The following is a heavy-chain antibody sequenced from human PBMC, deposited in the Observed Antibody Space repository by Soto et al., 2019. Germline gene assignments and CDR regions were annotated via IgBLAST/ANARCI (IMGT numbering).Heavy chain of an antibody. CDR3: ARHKGLDDYGDYVWEAQFDY. J-gene: IGHJ4*02. Sequence: PSETLSLTCTVSGGSISSYYWSWIRQPPGKGLEWIGYIYYSGSTNYNPSLKSRVTISVDTSKNQFSLKLSSVTAADTAVYYFARHKGLDDYGDYVWEAQFDYWGQGTLVTVSS. V-gene: IGHV4-59*08. D-gene: IGHD4-17*01. CDR2: IYYSGST. CDR1: GGSISSYY.